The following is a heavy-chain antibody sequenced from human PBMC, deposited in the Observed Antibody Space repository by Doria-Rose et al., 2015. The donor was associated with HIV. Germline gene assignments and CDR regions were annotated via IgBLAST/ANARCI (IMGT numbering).Heavy chain of an antibody. Sequence: QGQLQESGPGLVKPSQTLSLTCSVSGASINSGSYHWSWIRQPAGQGLGWFGRIYFRGGPYYNPSPTGRVPLSVAPSKTHFSLGLSSVTAADTAVYYCARDGYYGSSYYLDYWGQGTLVTVSS. CDR2: IYFRGGP. CDR1: GASINSGSYH. CDR3: ARDGYYGSSYYLDY. D-gene: IGHD3-10*01. J-gene: IGHJ4*02. V-gene: IGHV4-61*02.